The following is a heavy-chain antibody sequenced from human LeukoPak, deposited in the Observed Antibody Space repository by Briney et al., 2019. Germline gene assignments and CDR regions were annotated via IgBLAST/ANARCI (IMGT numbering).Heavy chain of an antibody. Sequence: SETLSLTCTVSGGXXSXXXXXXIXXXXXKXXXXIXYIYYSRSTNYNPSLKSRVTISVDTSKNQFSLKLSSVTAADTAVYYCARGLAAAGTLVFDPWGQGTLVTVSS. CDR2: IYYSRST. J-gene: IGHJ5*02. D-gene: IGHD6-13*01. CDR3: ARGLAAAGTLVFDP. CDR1: GGXXSXXX. V-gene: IGHV4-59*01.